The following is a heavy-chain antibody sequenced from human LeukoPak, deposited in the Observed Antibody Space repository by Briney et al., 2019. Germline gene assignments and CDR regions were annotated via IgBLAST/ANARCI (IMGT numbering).Heavy chain of an antibody. J-gene: IGHJ5*02. CDR3: ARARGWTGYYGSPYNWFDP. CDR1: GGSFSGYY. V-gene: IGHV4-34*01. CDR2: INHSGST. Sequence: PSETLSLTCAVYGGSFSGYYWSWIRQPPGKGLEWIGEINHSGSTNYNPSLKSRVTISVDTSKNQFSLKLSSVTAADTAVYYCARARGWTGYYGSPYNWFDPWGQETLVTVSS. D-gene: IGHD3/OR15-3a*01.